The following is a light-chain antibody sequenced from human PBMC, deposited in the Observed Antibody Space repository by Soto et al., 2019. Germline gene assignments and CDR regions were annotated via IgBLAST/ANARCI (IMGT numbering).Light chain of an antibody. J-gene: IGKJ4*01. V-gene: IGKV1-39*01. CDR3: QQSFMTPPLT. CDR2: GAS. CDR1: QSISTY. Sequence: DIQMTQSPSSLSASIGDIITITCRASQSISTYLNWYQQKPGKAPKLLIYGASTLQNGVPSRFSGSRSATDYTLTISGLQPEDFATYYCQQSFMTPPLTFGGGTKVEMK.